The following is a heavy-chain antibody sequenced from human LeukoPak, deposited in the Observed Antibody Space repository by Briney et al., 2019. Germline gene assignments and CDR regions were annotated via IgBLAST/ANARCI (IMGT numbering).Heavy chain of an antibody. Sequence: PGGSLRLSCAASGFTFSSYGMHWVRQAPGKGLEWVAVISYDGSNKYYADSVKGRFTISRDNSKNTLYLQMNSLRAEDTAVCYCAKEGGAPYCSGGSCYGGGFDYWGQGTLVTVSS. J-gene: IGHJ4*02. CDR1: GFTFSSYG. CDR3: AKEGGAPYCSGGSCYGGGFDY. CDR2: ISYDGSNK. D-gene: IGHD2-15*01. V-gene: IGHV3-30*18.